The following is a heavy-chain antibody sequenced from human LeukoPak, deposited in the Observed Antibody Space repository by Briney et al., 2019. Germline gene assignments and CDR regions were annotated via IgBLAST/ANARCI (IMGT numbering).Heavy chain of an antibody. CDR1: GGSFSGYY. CDR3: ARARLGNYDFWSGYRH. D-gene: IGHD3-3*01. V-gene: IGHV4-34*01. J-gene: IGHJ4*02. Sequence: PSETLSLTCAVYGGSFSGYYWSWIRQPPGKGLEWIGEINHSGSTNYNPSLKSRVTISVDTSKNQFSLKLSSVTAADTAVYYCARARLGNYDFWSGYRHWGQGTLVTVSS. CDR2: INHSGST.